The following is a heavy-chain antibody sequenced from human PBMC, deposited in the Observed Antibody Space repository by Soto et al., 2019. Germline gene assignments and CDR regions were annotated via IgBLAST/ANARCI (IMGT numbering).Heavy chain of an antibody. D-gene: IGHD4-17*01. CDR1: GFSLEEYG. CDR3: ARDHRWGYEYGDYGDS. CDR2: MHRNGNST. J-gene: IGHJ5*01. Sequence: EVQLVESGGGVVRPGGSLRLACVVSGFSLEEYGMSWVRQAPGKGPEWVSGMHRNGNSTGYADAVKGQFTISRDDAKNSLYLQMSSLRAEDTAFYYCARDHRWGYEYGDYGDSWGHGTLVTVSS. V-gene: IGHV3-20*04.